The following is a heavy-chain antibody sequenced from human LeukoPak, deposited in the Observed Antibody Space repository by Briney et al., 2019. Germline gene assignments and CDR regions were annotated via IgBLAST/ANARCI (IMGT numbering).Heavy chain of an antibody. V-gene: IGHV3-30*04. D-gene: IGHD2-21*02. CDR3: ASPHIVVVTATELDY. CDR2: ISYDGSNK. CDR1: GFTFSSYA. J-gene: IGHJ4*02. Sequence: GRSLRLSCAASGFTFSSYAMHWVRQAPGKGLEWVAVISYDGSNKYYADSVKGRFTISRDNSKNTLYLQMNSLRAEDTAVYYCASPHIVVVTATELDYWGQGTLVTVSS.